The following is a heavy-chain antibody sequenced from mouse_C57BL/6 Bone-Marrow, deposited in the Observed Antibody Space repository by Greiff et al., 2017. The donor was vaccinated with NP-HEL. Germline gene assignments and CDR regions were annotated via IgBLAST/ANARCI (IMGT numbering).Heavy chain of an antibody. Sequence: EVQLQESGAELVRPGASVKLSCTASGFNIKDGYMHWVKQRPEQGLEWIGWIDPENGDTEYASKFQGKATITADTSSNTAYLQLSSLTSEDTAVYYCTTETGSYYFDYWGQGTTLTVSS. J-gene: IGHJ2*01. CDR2: IDPENGDT. D-gene: IGHD4-1*01. CDR3: TTETGSYYFDY. V-gene: IGHV14-4*01. CDR1: GFNIKDGY.